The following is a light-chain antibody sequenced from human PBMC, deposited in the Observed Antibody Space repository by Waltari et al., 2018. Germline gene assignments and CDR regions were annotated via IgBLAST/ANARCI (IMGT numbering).Light chain of an antibody. J-gene: IGKJ5*01. Sequence: EIVLTQSPGTLSLSPGERATLYCRASQSISSNYLAWYQKKHGQAPRPLIFAASSRASGIPDRFSGSGSGTDFTLTISRLEPEDFAVYYCQQYGSSPPITFGQGTRLEIK. CDR2: AAS. CDR1: QSISSNY. CDR3: QQYGSSPPIT. V-gene: IGKV3-20*01.